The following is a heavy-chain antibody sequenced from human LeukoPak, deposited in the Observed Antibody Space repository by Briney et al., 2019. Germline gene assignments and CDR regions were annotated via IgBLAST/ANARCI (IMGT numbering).Heavy chain of an antibody. CDR2: ISGSGGST. CDR1: GFTFSSYA. D-gene: IGHD5-18*01. V-gene: IGHV3-23*01. J-gene: IGHJ4*02. CDR3: AKARGYSYGYFLRSSFSPFDY. Sequence: AGGSLRLSCAASGFTFSSYAMSWVRQAPGKGLEWVSGISGSGGSTYYADSVKGRFTISRDNSKNTLYLQMNSLRAEDTAVYYCAKARGYSYGYFLRSSFSPFDYWGQGTLVTASS.